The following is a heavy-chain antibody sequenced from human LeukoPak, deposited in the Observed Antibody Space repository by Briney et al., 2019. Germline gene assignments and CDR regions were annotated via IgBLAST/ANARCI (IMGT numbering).Heavy chain of an antibody. V-gene: IGHV3-11*01. CDR1: GFTFSDYY. CDR3: AMLIVVVQTLNYDSNPYNAFDI. Sequence: PGGSLRLSCAASGFTFSDYYMSWIRQAPGKGLEWVSYISSSGNDIYYADSVKGRFTISRDNAKNSLYLQMNSLRAEDTAVYYCAMLIVVVQTLNYDSNPYNAFDIWGQGTMVTVSS. D-gene: IGHD3-22*01. J-gene: IGHJ3*02. CDR2: ISSSGNDI.